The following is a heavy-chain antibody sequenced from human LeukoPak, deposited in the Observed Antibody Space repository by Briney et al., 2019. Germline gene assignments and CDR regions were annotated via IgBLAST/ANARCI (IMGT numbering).Heavy chain of an antibody. D-gene: IGHD6-13*01. Sequence: PGGSLRLSCAASELHAMTWVRQGPGKGLEWVSAISRSGGSTYYADSVKGRFTISRDKSNNTLYLQMNSLRAEDTAVYYCAKAAIAAVASWFDPWGQGTLVTVSS. CDR3: AKAAIAAVASWFDP. J-gene: IGHJ5*02. CDR1: ELHA. V-gene: IGHV3-23*01. CDR2: ISRSGGST.